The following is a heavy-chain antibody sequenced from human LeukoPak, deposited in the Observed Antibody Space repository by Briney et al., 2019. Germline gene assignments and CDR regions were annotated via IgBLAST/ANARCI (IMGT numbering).Heavy chain of an antibody. CDR3: ARRMTTVTTRYFDL. CDR1: GFTFSSYW. CDR2: IKQDGSEK. D-gene: IGHD4-17*01. Sequence: GGSLRLSCAASGFTFSSYWMSWVRQAPGKGPEWVANIKQDGSEKYYVDSVKGRFTISRDNAKNSLYLQMNSLRAEDTAVYYCARRMTTVTTRYFDLWGRGTLVTVSS. V-gene: IGHV3-7*01. J-gene: IGHJ2*01.